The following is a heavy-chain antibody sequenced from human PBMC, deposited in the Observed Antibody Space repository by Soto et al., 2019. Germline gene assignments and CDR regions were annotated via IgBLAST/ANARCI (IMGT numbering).Heavy chain of an antibody. V-gene: IGHV3-21*01. CDR3: ARDRSSSGWYRPPDY. J-gene: IGHJ4*02. D-gene: IGHD6-19*01. CDR2: ISSSSSYI. CDR1: GFTFSSYS. Sequence: GSLRLSCAASGFTFSSYSMNWVRQAPGKGLEWVSSISSSSSYIYYADSVKGRFTISRDNAKNSLYLQMNSLRAEDTAVYYCARDRSSSGWYRPPDYWGQGTLVTVSS.